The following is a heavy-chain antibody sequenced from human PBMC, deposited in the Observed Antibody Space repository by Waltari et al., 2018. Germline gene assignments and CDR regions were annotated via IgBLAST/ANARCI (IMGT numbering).Heavy chain of an antibody. Sequence: EVQLVESGGVVVQPGGSLRLSCAASGFTFDDYAMHWVRQAPGKGLEWVSLISWYGGSTYYADSVKGRFTISRDNSKNSLYLQMNSLRAEDTALYYCAKDNSYGDYVGYFDYWGQGTLVTVSS. V-gene: IGHV3-43D*04. CDR3: AKDNSYGDYVGYFDY. CDR2: ISWYGGST. D-gene: IGHD4-17*01. J-gene: IGHJ4*02. CDR1: GFTFDDYA.